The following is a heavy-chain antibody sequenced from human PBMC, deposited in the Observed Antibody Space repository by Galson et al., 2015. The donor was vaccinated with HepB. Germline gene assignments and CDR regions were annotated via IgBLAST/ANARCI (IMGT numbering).Heavy chain of an antibody. CDR2: ISSSSSYT. CDR1: GFTFSDYY. CDR3: ARDPHESGSLLGD. J-gene: IGHJ4*02. D-gene: IGHD1-26*01. Sequence: SLRLSCAASGFTFSDYYMSWIRQAPGKGLEWVSYISSSSSYTNYADSVKGRFTISRDNAKNSLYLQMNSLRAEDTAVYYCARDPHESGSLLGDWGQGTLVTVSS. V-gene: IGHV3-11*06.